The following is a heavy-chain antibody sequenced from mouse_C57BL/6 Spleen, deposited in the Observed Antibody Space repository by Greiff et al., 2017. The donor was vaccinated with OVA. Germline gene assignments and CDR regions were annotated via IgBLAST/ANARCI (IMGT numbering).Heavy chain of an antibody. CDR2: IYPGSGST. Sequence: QVQLKESGAELVKPGASVKMSCKASGYTFTSYWITWVKQRPGQGLEWIGDIYPGSGSTNYNEKFKSKATLTVDTSSSTAYMQLSSLTSEDSAVYYCARWLLDAMDYWGQGTSVTVSS. CDR1: GYTFTSYW. J-gene: IGHJ4*01. D-gene: IGHD2-3*01. CDR3: ARWLLDAMDY. V-gene: IGHV1-55*01.